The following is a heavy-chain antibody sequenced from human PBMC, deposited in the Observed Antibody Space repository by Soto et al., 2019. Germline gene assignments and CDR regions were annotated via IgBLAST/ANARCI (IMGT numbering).Heavy chain of an antibody. CDR1: GFTFSSYW. CDR3: ARVEDIVVVPAAFNDAFDI. D-gene: IGHD2-2*01. J-gene: IGHJ3*02. CDR2: INSDGSST. Sequence: GGSLRLSCAASGFTFSSYWMHWVRQAPGKGLVWVSRINSDGSSTSHADSVKGRFTISRDNAKNTLYLQMNSLRAEDTAVYYCARVEDIVVVPAAFNDAFDIWGQGTMVTVSS. V-gene: IGHV3-74*01.